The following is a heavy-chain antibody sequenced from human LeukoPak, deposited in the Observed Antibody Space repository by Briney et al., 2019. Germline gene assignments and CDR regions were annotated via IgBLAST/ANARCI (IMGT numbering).Heavy chain of an antibody. CDR3: ARGPPGYSSSWYGGLSWFDP. D-gene: IGHD6-13*01. CDR1: GGSISSYY. CDR2: IYFSGST. V-gene: IGHV4-59*01. Sequence: PSETLSLTCTASGGSISSYYWSLIRQPPGQRLHWIGYIYFSGSTNYNPSLKSRVTISVDTSKNQFSLKLSSVTVADTAVYYCARGPPGYSSSWYGGLSWFDPWGQGTLVTVSS. J-gene: IGHJ5*02.